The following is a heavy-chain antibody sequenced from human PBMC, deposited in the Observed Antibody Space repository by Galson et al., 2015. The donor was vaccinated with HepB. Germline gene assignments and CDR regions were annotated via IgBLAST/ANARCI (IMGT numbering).Heavy chain of an antibody. CDR2: ISSSSSYI. Sequence: SLRLSCAASGFTFSSYSMNWVRQAPGKGLEWVSSISSSSSYIYYADSVKGRFTISRDNAKNSLYLQMNSLRAEDTAVYYCASIIYSTAPEARGISWGQGTLVTVSS. J-gene: IGHJ5*02. D-gene: IGHD6-13*01. CDR1: GFTFSSYS. V-gene: IGHV3-21*01. CDR3: ASIIYSTAPEARGIS.